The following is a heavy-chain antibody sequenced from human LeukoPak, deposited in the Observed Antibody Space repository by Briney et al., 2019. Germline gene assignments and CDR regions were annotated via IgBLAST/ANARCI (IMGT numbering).Heavy chain of an antibody. CDR1: GGSISSSSYY. CDR3: ARGLLGYCSSTSCGGCWFDP. J-gene: IGHJ5*02. V-gene: IGHV4-39*01. Sequence: TSETLSLTCTVSGGSISSSSYYGGWIRQPPGKGLEWIGSIYYSGSTYYNPSLKSRVTISVDTSKNQFSLKLSSVTAADTAVYYCARGLLGYCSSTSCGGCWFDPWGQGTLVTVSS. CDR2: IYYSGST. D-gene: IGHD2-2*01.